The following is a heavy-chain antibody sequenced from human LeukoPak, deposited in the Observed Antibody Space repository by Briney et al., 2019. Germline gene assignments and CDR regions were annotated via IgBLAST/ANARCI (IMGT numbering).Heavy chain of an antibody. Sequence: GGSLRLSCAASGFTFSSYSMNWVRQAPGKGLEWVSSISSSSSYIYYADSVKGRFTISRDNAKNSLYLQMNSLRAADTAVYYCASAYSSGSAGGYNDYWGQGTLVTVSS. J-gene: IGHJ4*02. CDR3: ASAYSSGSAGGYNDY. CDR2: ISSSSSYI. V-gene: IGHV3-21*01. CDR1: GFTFSSYS. D-gene: IGHD6-19*01.